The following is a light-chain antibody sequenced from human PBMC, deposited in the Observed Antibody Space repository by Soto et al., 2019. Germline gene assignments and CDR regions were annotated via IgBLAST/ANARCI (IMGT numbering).Light chain of an antibody. CDR2: DVS. V-gene: IGLV2-14*03. Sequence: QAVLTQPASVSGCPGQSITISCTGTSSDVGGYNYVSWYQHHPGKAPKLMIYDVSNRPSGVSNRFSGSKSGNTASLTISGLQPEDEADYYCSSYTTSNTRQIVLGTGTKVTVL. CDR1: SSDVGGYNY. J-gene: IGLJ1*01. CDR3: SSYTTSNTRQIV.